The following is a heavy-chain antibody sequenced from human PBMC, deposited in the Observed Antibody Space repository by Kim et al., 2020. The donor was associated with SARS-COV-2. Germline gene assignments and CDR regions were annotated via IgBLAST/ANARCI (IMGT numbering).Heavy chain of an antibody. CDR1: GYTFTSYY. J-gene: IGHJ5*02. CDR2: INPSGGST. D-gene: IGHD6-13*01. V-gene: IGHV1-46*01. Sequence: ASVKVSCKASGYTFTSYYMHWVRQAPGQGLEWMGIINPSGGSTSYAQKFQGRVTMTRDTSTSTVYMELSSLRSEDTAVYYCAREGIYSSSWYRHWFDPWGQGTLVTVSS. CDR3: AREGIYSSSWYRHWFDP.